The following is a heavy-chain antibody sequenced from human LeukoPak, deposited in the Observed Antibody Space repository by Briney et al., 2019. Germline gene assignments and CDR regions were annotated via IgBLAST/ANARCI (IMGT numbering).Heavy chain of an antibody. CDR1: GYTFTSYG. CDR2: ISAYNGNT. Sequence: ASVKVSCKASGYTFTSYGISWVRQAPGQGLEWMGWISAYNGNTNYAQKLQGRVTMTTDTSTSTAYMELRSLRSDDTAVYYCARLHYDTLTGYYYYGMDVWGQGTTVTVSS. V-gene: IGHV1-18*01. D-gene: IGHD3-9*01. J-gene: IGHJ6*02. CDR3: ARLHYDTLTGYYYYGMDV.